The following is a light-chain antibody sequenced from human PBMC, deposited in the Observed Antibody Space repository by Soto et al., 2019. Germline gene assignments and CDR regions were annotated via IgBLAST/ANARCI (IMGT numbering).Light chain of an antibody. Sequence: EIVLTQSPGILYLSPGDRATLSCRASQTISSGFLAWYQQKVGQAPRLLIYDVSIRATGVPARFSATGSETDFTLTISGLQSEDSAVYFCQQYNNWPFSFGQGTRLEIK. CDR1: QTISSGF. J-gene: IGKJ5*01. CDR2: DVS. CDR3: QQYNNWPFS. V-gene: IGKV3-15*01.